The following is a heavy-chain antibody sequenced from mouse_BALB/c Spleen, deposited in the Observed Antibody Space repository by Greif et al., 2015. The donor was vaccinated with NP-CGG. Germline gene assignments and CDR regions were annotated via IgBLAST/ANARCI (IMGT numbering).Heavy chain of an antibody. J-gene: IGHJ1*01. Sequence: VQLKESGAELVKPWASVKLSCTASGFNIKDTYMHWVKQRPEQGLEWIGRIDPANGNTKYDPKFQGKATITADTSSNTAYLQLSSLTSEDTAVYYCVIYYYGWYFDVWGAGTTVTVSS. CDR1: GFNIKDTY. V-gene: IGHV14-3*02. CDR3: VIYYYGWYFDV. CDR2: IDPANGNT. D-gene: IGHD1-1*01.